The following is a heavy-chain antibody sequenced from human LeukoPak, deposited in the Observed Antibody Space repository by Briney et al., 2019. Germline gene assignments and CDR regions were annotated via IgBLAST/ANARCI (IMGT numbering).Heavy chain of an antibody. V-gene: IGHV4-4*07. D-gene: IGHD2-2*02. CDR3: ARLCSSTSCYIGAFDI. Sequence: SETLSLTCTVSGGSISSYYWSWIRQPAGKGLEWIGRIYTSGSTNYNPSLKSRVTISVDRSKNQFSLKLSSVTAADTAVYYCARLCSSTSCYIGAFDIWGQGTMVTVSS. J-gene: IGHJ3*02. CDR2: IYTSGST. CDR1: GGSISSYY.